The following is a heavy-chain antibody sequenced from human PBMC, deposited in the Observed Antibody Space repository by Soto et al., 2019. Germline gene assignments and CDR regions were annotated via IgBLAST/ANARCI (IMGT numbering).Heavy chain of an antibody. J-gene: IGHJ4*02. CDR3: PRGQSHYDY. V-gene: IGHV1-18*01. Sequence: QVQLVQSGAEVKKPGASVKVSCKASGYTFTSYGISWVRQAPGQGHEWMGWISAYNGNTNYAQKLQGRVTITTDTSTRKAHMDLRSPRSADTSVYYCPRGQSHYDYWGQGTLVTVSS. CDR2: ISAYNGNT. CDR1: GYTFTSYG.